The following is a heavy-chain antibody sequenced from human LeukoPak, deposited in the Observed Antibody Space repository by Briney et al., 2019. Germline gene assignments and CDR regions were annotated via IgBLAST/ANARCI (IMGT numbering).Heavy chain of an antibody. CDR2: IIPIFGTA. V-gene: IGHV1-69*13. Sequence: SVKVSCKASGGTFSSYAISWVRQAPGQGLEWMGGIIPIFGTANYAQKFQGRVTITADESTSTAYMELSSLRSEDTAVYYCARMPYDFWSGYGNSYYYYYMDVWDKGTTVTVSS. D-gene: IGHD3-3*01. CDR3: ARMPYDFWSGYGNSYYYYYMDV. J-gene: IGHJ6*03. CDR1: GGTFSSYA.